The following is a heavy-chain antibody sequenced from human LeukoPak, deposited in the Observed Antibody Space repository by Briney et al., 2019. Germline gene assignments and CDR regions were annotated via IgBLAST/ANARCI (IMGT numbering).Heavy chain of an antibody. Sequence: GRSLRLSCAASGFTFDDYAMHWVRQAPGKGLEWVSGISWNSGSMGYADSVKGRFTISRDNAKNSLYLQMNSLRAEDTALYYYAKGRYYYDSSGYYTDFDYWGQGTLVTVSS. D-gene: IGHD3-22*01. CDR1: GFTFDDYA. CDR3: AKGRYYYDSSGYYTDFDY. J-gene: IGHJ4*02. V-gene: IGHV3-9*01. CDR2: ISWNSGSM.